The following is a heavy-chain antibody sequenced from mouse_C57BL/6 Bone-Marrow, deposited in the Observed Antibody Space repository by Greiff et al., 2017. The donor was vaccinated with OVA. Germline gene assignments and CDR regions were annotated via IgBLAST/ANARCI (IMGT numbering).Heavy chain of an antibody. V-gene: IGHV1-5*01. Sequence: VQMQQSGTVLARPGASVKMSCKTSGYTFTSYWMHWVKQRPGQGLEWIGAIYPGNSDTSYNQKFKGKAKLTAVTSASTAYMELSSLTNEDSAVYYCTDSSGPYYFDYWGQGTTLTVSS. D-gene: IGHD3-2*02. J-gene: IGHJ2*01. CDR3: TDSSGPYYFDY. CDR2: IYPGNSDT. CDR1: GYTFTSYW.